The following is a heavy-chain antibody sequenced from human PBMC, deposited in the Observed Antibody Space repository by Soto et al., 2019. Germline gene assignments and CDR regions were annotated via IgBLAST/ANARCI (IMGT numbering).Heavy chain of an antibody. J-gene: IGHJ5*02. CDR2: IWYDGGIK. Sequence: GGSLGLSCAASVFPFRNYGMHGVRQAPGKGLEWVAVIWYDGGIKYYADSVKGRFTISRDNSKNTLYLQMNSLGVEDTAVYYCATVRKGSGWYDDHWGQGTQVNVS. CDR1: VFPFRNYG. CDR3: ATVRKGSGWYDDH. D-gene: IGHD6-19*01. V-gene: IGHV3-33*01.